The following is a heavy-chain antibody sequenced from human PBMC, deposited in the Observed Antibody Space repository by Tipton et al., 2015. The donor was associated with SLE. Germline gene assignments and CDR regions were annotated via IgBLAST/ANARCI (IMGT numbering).Heavy chain of an antibody. Sequence: TLSLTCTVSGGSISSHYWSWIRQPPGKGLEWIVYIYYSGSTNYNPSLTSRVTISVDTSKNQFSLKLSSVTAADTAVYYCARGTLTGSYGRWGQGTLVTVSS. CDR2: IYYSGST. V-gene: IGHV4-59*11. CDR1: GGSISSHY. J-gene: IGHJ4*02. D-gene: IGHD1-26*01. CDR3: ARGTLTGSYGR.